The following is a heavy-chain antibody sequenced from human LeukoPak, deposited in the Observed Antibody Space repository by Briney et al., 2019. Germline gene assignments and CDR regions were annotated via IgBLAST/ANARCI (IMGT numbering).Heavy chain of an antibody. D-gene: IGHD3-10*01. CDR3: ARLGYYGSGSTQRSNYYFDY. CDR2: IYPGDSDT. V-gene: IGHV5-51*01. J-gene: IGHJ4*02. Sequence: GESLKISCKGSGSSFTSYWIGWVRQMPGKGLEWMGIIYPGDSDTRYSPSFQGQVTISADKSISTAYLQWSSLKASDTAMYYCARLGYYGSGSTQRSNYYFDYWGQGTLVTVYS. CDR1: GSSFTSYW.